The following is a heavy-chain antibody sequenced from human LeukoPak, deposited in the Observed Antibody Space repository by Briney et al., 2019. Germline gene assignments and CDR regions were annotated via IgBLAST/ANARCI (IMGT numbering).Heavy chain of an antibody. CDR1: GGSFSGYY. J-gene: IGHJ4*02. CDR2: INHSGST. CDR3: ARHRKPDSSGYYELLYYFDY. Sequence: PSETLSLTCAVYGGSFSGYYWSWIRQPPGKGLEWIGEINHSGSTNYNPSLKSRVTISVDTSKNQFSLKLSSVTAADTAVYYCARHRKPDSSGYYELLYYFDYWGQGTLVTVSS. V-gene: IGHV4-34*01. D-gene: IGHD3-22*01.